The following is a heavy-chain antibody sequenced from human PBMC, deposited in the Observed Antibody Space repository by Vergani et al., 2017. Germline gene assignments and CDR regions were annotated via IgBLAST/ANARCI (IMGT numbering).Heavy chain of an antibody. Sequence: QVQLVESGGGVVQPGRSLRLSCAASGFTFSSYAMHWVRQAPGKGLEWVAVISYDGSNKYYADSVKGRFTISRDNSKNTLYLQMNSLRAEDTAVYYCARDLKLLWFGELLSGRGFDYWGQGTLVTVSS. CDR1: GFTFSSYA. V-gene: IGHV3-30-3*01. J-gene: IGHJ4*02. CDR3: ARDLKLLWFGELLSGRGFDY. D-gene: IGHD3-10*01. CDR2: ISYDGSNK.